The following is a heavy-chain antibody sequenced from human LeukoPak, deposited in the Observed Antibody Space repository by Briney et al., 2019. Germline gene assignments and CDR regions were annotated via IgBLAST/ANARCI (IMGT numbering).Heavy chain of an antibody. V-gene: IGHV3-23*01. CDR1: GFTFSGSA. J-gene: IGHJ4*02. CDR3: ATGVTYYDILTGSDY. CDR2: ISGSGGST. Sequence: PGGSLRLSCTASGFTFSGSAMHWVRQAPGKGLEWVSAISGSGGSTYYADSVKGRFTISRDNSKNTLYLQMNSLRAEDTAVYCCATGVTYYDILTGSDYWGQGTLVTVSS. D-gene: IGHD3-9*01.